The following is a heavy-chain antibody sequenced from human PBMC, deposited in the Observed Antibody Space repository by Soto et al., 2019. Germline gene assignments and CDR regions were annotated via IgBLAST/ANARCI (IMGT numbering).Heavy chain of an antibody. Sequence: ASVKVSCKASGGTFSSYAISWVRQAPGQGLEWMGGIIPIFGTANYAQKFQGRVTITADESTSTAYMGLSSLRSEDTAVYYCARAPPSSIAARQYYYGMDVWGQGTTVTVSS. CDR3: ARAPPSSIAARQYYYGMDV. CDR2: IIPIFGTA. D-gene: IGHD6-6*01. CDR1: GGTFSSYA. V-gene: IGHV1-69*13. J-gene: IGHJ6*02.